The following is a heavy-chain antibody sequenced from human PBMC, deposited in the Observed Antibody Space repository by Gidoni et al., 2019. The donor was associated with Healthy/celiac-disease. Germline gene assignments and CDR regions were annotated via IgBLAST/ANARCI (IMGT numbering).Heavy chain of an antibody. Sequence: EVQLVESGGGVVQPGGSLRLSCAASGFTFDDYAMHWVRQAPGKGLEWVSLISGDGGSTYYADSVKGRFTISRDNSKNSLYLQMNSLRTEDTALYYCAKVPTGYCSGGSCYDWGQGTLVTVSS. CDR3: AKVPTGYCSGGSCYD. V-gene: IGHV3-43*02. CDR2: ISGDGGST. D-gene: IGHD2-15*01. CDR1: GFTFDDYA. J-gene: IGHJ4*02.